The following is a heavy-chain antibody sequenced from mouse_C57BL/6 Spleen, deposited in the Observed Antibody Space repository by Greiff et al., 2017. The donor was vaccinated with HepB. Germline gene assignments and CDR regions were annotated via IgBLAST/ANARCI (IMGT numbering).Heavy chain of an antibody. CDR1: GYTFTSYW. Sequence: QVQLQQPGAELVRPGSSVKLSCKASGYTFTSYWMHWVKQRPIQGLEWIGNIDPSDSETHYNQKFKDKATLTVDKSSSTAYMQLSSLTSEDSAVYYCARFEYDGGGFAYWGQGTLVTVSA. CDR2: IDPSDSET. D-gene: IGHD2-4*01. CDR3: ARFEYDGGGFAY. V-gene: IGHV1-52*01. J-gene: IGHJ3*01.